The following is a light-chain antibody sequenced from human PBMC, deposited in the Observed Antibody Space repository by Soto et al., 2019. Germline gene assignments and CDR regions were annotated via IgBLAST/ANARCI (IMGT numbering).Light chain of an antibody. CDR1: QSVSSTS. J-gene: IGKJ2*01. V-gene: IGKV3-20*01. CDR2: GAS. CDR3: QQYSSSPYT. Sequence: EIVLTQSPGTLSLSPGERATLSCRASQSVSSTSLAWYQQKHGQAPGLLIYGASDRATGIPDRFSGSGSGTDFTLTISRLEPEDFAVYYCQQYSSSPYTFGQGTKLEIK.